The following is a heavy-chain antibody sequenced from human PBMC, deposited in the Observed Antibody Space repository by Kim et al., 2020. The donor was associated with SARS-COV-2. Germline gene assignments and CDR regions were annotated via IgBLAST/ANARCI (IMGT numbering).Heavy chain of an antibody. V-gene: IGHV3-33*01. Sequence: GGSLRLSCEAFGFDFSIYGMHWVRQAPGKGLEWLAFNWFEGSNSYYADSVKGRFTISRDNSKNTLYLQMSSLRAEDTAIYYCARDGEQFCNGDCYFDLWGQGSLVTVSS. CDR1: GFDFSIYG. D-gene: IGHD2-21*02. J-gene: IGHJ4*02. CDR2: NWFEGSNS. CDR3: ARDGEQFCNGDCYFDL.